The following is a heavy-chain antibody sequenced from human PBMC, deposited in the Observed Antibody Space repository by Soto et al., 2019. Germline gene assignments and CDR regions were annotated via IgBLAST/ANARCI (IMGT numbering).Heavy chain of an antibody. CDR1: GGSITSGEYF. CDR3: AGAGIYDSSGSDWGYFYALDV. V-gene: IGHV4-30-4*01. D-gene: IGHD3-22*01. J-gene: IGHJ6*02. CDR2: VYHTGST. Sequence: QDQLQESGPGLVKPSQTLSLSCNVSGGSITSGEYFWTWIRQPPGKGLEWIGHVYHTGSTYYNPPLTSRVTVSIDTSKNQFSLRLTSVTAADTAVYFCAGAGIYDSSGSDWGYFYALDVWGPGTTVIVSS.